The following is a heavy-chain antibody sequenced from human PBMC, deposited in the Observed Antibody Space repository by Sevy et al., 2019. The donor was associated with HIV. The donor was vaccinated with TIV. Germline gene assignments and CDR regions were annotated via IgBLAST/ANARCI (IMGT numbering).Heavy chain of an antibody. CDR3: VREGLVRFSYSLDC. CDR1: GFTFSSYW. J-gene: IGHJ4*02. V-gene: IGHV3-7*01. D-gene: IGHD5-18*01. Sequence: GGFLRLSCAASGFTFSSYWMSWVRQAPGKGLEWVATMKEDGSEKYYVDSVKGRFTISRDNAKNSLYVQMNSLRAEDTAVYYCVREGLVRFSYSLDCWGQGTVVTVSS. CDR2: MKEDGSEK.